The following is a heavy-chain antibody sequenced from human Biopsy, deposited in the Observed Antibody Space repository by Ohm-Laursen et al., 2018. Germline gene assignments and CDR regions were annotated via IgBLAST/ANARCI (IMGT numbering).Heavy chain of an antibody. CDR1: GDSLSSGPDN. Sequence: TLSLTWVVSGDSLSSGPDNWSWIRQPPGQGLEYIGFIYSGGNTNYNPSLQNRVTMSVDTSKNQFSLKLSSVIAADTAVYYCARGRRTSGWPYFANWGQGTLVIVSS. CDR3: ARGRRTSGWPYFAN. V-gene: IGHV4-61*01. D-gene: IGHD6-19*01. J-gene: IGHJ4*02. CDR2: IYSGGNT.